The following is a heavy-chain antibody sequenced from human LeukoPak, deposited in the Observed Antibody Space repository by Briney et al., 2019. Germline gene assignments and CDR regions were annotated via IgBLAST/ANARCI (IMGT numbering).Heavy chain of an antibody. CDR2: INHSGST. CDR3: ARYMTTVSDYFDY. Sequence: SETLSLTCAVYGGSFSGYYWSWIRQPPGKGLEWIGEINHSGSTNYNPSLKSRVTISVDTSKNQFSLKLSSVTAADTAVYYCARYMTTVSDYFDYWGQGTLVTVSS. J-gene: IGHJ4*02. V-gene: IGHV4-34*01. D-gene: IGHD4-11*01. CDR1: GGSFSGYY.